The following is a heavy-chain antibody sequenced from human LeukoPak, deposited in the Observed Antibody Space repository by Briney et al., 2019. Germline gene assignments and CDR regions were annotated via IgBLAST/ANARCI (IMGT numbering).Heavy chain of an antibody. D-gene: IGHD6-13*01. CDR1: GGTFSSYA. CDR2: IIPIFGTA. CDR3: ARMYSSSSNWFDP. V-gene: IGHV1-69*13. Sequence: VKVSCKASGGTFSSYAISWVRQAPGQGLEWMGRIIPIFGTANYAQKFQGRVTITADESTSTAYMELSSLRSEDTAVYYCARMYSSSSNWFDPWGQGTLVTVSS. J-gene: IGHJ5*02.